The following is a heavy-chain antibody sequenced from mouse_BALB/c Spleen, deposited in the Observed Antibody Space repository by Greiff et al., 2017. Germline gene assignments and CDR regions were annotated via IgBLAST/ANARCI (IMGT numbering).Heavy chain of an antibody. J-gene: IGHJ4*01. Sequence: EVKVVESGGGLVQPGGSRKLSCAASGFTFSSFGMHWVRQAPEKGLEWVAYISSGSSTIYYADTVKGRFTISRDNPKNTLFLQMTSLRSEDTAMYYCARVNWEDYAMDYWGQGTSVTVSS. CDR1: GFTFSSFG. CDR2: ISSGSSTI. CDR3: ARVNWEDYAMDY. D-gene: IGHD4-1*01. V-gene: IGHV5-17*02.